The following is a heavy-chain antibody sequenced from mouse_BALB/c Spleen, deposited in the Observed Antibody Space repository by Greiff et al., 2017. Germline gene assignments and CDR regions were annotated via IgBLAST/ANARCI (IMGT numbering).Heavy chain of an antibody. D-gene: IGHD4-1*01. CDR3: TTNWDDY. CDR2: IRLKSNNYAT. Sequence: EVMLVESGGGLVQPGGSMKLSCVASGFTFSNYWMNWVRQSPEKGLEWVAEIRLKSNNYATHYAESVKGRFTISRDDSKSSVYLQMNNLRAEDTGIYYCTTNWDDYWGQGTLVTVSA. V-gene: IGHV6-6*02. CDR1: GFTFSNYW. J-gene: IGHJ3*01.